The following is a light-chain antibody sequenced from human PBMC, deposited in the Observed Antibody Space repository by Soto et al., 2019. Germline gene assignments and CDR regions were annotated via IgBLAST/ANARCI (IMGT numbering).Light chain of an antibody. CDR3: TSYTSIIAVV. CDR1: SNDIGAYNY. Sequence: ALTQPASVSGSPGQSITISCTGTSNDIGAYNYVSWYQQHPGKAPKLLIYDVTNRPSGVSDRFSGSKSGRTASLTISGLQPDDEADYYCTSYTSIIAVVFGGGTKVTVL. CDR2: DVT. V-gene: IGLV2-14*03. J-gene: IGLJ2*01.